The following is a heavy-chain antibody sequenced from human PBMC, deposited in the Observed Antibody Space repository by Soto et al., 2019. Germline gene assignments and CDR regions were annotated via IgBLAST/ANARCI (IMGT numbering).Heavy chain of an antibody. CDR2: ISSSSSYI. V-gene: IGHV3-21*01. Sequence: GGSLRLSCAASGFTFSSYSMNWVRQAPGKGLEWVSSISSSSSYIYYADSVKGRFTISRDNAKNSLYLQMNSLRAEDTAVYYCAKDIPIQLWPQDYYYGMDVWGQGTTVTSP. J-gene: IGHJ6*02. D-gene: IGHD5-18*01. CDR1: GFTFSSYS. CDR3: AKDIPIQLWPQDYYYGMDV.